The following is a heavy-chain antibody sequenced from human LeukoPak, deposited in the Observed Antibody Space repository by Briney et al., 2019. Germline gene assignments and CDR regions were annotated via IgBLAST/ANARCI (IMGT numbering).Heavy chain of an antibody. CDR2: VSYDGSNK. D-gene: IGHD1-26*01. V-gene: IGHV3-30*03. J-gene: IGHJ3*02. CDR1: GFTFWSYG. CDR3: ASASYEDDAFDI. Sequence: GGSLRLSCAATGFTFWSYGMHWVRQAPGKGLEWVAVVSYDGSNKNYADSVKGRFTISRDNSKNTLYLQLNSLRVEDTAVYYCASASYEDDAFDIWGQGTMVTVSS.